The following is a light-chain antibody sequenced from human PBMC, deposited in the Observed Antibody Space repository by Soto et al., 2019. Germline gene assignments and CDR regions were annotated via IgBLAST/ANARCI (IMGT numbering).Light chain of an antibody. J-gene: IGLJ3*02. CDR3: CSVAGAHWV. CDR2: DVT. CDR1: SSDVGGYNY. Sequence: QSVLTQPRSVSESPGQSVTISCTGTSSDVGGYNYVSWYQQHPGKAPKLIIYDVTRRRAGVPDRFSASKSDNTAALTISGLQAEDAADYFGCSVAGAHWVFGGGTKLTVL. V-gene: IGLV2-11*01.